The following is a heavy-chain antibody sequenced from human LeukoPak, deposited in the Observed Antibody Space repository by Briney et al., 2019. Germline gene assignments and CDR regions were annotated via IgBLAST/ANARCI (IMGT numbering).Heavy chain of an antibody. J-gene: IGHJ4*02. D-gene: IGHD2-2*01. CDR1: GYTFTGYY. CDR3: AREGDLVVPAAMPYVY. Sequence: GASVKVSCRASGYTFTGYYMHWVRQAPGQGPEWMGWINPNSGVTNYAPNFQGRVTMTRDTSISTAYMELSSLRSEDTAVYYCAREGDLVVPAAMPYVYWGQGTLVTVSS. V-gene: IGHV1-2*02. CDR2: INPNSGVT.